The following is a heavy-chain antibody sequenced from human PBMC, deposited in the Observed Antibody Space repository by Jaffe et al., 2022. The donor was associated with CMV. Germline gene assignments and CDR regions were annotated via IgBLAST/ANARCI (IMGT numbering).Heavy chain of an antibody. Sequence: EVQLVQSGAEVKKPGESLRISCKGSGYSFTSYWISWVRQMPGKGLEWMGRIDPSDSYTNYSPSFQGHVTISADKSISTAYLQWSSLKASDTAMYYCARAYDISSGYYPEWFDPWGQGTLVTVSS. D-gene: IGHD3-22*01. CDR2: IDPSDSYT. CDR3: ARAYDISSGYYPEWFDP. CDR1: GYSFTSYW. V-gene: IGHV5-10-1*03. J-gene: IGHJ5*02.